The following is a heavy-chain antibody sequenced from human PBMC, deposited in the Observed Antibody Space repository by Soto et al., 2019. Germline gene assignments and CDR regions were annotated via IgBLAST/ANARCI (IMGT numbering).Heavy chain of an antibody. J-gene: IGHJ4*02. V-gene: IGHV3-48*01. CDR3: ARGYYDSSGYYWVFEY. CDR2: ISSSSSTI. Sequence: GGSLRLSCVGSGCTFSQYRTNWVRQAPGKGQEWVSYISSSSSTIYYADSVKGRFTISRDYAKNSLYLQMNSLRAEDTAVYYCARGYYDSSGYYWVFEYWGQGTLVTGSS. CDR1: GCTFSQYR. D-gene: IGHD3-22*01.